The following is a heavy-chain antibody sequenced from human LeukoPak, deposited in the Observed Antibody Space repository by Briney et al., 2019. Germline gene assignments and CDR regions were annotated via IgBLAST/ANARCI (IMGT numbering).Heavy chain of an antibody. D-gene: IGHD3-9*01. J-gene: IGHJ2*01. CDR3: ARLGTILTGYQENWYFDL. CDR1: GGTFSSYA. V-gene: IGHV1-69*05. CDR2: IIPIFGTA. Sequence: SVKVSCKASGGTFSSYAISWVRQAPGQGLEWMGRIIPIFGTANYAQKFQGRVTITTDESTSTAYMELSSLRSEDTAVYYCARLGTILTGYQENWYFDLLGRGTLVTVSS.